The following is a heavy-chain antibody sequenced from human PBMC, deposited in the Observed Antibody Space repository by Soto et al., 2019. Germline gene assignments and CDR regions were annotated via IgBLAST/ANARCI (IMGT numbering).Heavy chain of an antibody. CDR2: IYPGESDT. V-gene: IGHV5-51*01. Sequence: PGEALKISCHGSGYTFTKYWIGLVRQMSWKGLDWMVIIYPGESDTRYSPSFKGQVTISADKSISTAYLQWSSLKASDTAMYYCASLANIFDFDNWGHGTLVTVSS. CDR3: ASLANIFDFDN. J-gene: IGHJ4*01. D-gene: IGHD2-21*01. CDR1: GYTFTKYW.